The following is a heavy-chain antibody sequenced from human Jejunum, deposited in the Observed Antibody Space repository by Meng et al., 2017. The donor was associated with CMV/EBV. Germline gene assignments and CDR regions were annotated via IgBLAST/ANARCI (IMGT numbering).Heavy chain of an antibody. Sequence: KASGYNFTSNALIWVRQAPGQGPEWMGWINTNTGNPTYARDFTGRFVFSLDTSVSTAYLQISSLKAEDTAVYYCARDGLNERYFDYWGQGTLVTVSS. CDR2: INTNTGNP. V-gene: IGHV7-4-1*02. CDR3: ARDGLNERYFDY. J-gene: IGHJ4*02. CDR1: GYNFTSNA.